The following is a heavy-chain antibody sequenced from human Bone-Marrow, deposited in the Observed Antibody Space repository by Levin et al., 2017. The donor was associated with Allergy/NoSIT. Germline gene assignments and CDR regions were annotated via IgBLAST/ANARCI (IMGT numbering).Heavy chain of an antibody. CDR2: ISGTGFTT. CDR1: GFAFTDYA. CDR3: ARVHLIAAAGRFDS. J-gene: IGHJ4*02. Sequence: GGSLRLSCAASGFAFTDYAMTWVRQVPGQGLEWVSTISGTGFTTYYADSVEGRFTVSRDNSKDTVFLSLNDLRAEDTAIYYCARVHLIAAAGRFDSWGQGTMVTVSS. D-gene: IGHD6-13*01. V-gene: IGHV3-23*01.